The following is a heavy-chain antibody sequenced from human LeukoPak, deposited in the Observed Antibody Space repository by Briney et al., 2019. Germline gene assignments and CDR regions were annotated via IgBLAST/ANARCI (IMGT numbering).Heavy chain of an antibody. J-gene: IGHJ5*02. CDR1: GYRFTNYW. D-gene: IGHD3/OR15-3a*01. V-gene: IGHV5-51*01. CDR3: ATSADLRWFDP. CDR2: IYPGDSDT. Sequence: GESLKISCQASGYRFTNYWIGWVRQMPGKGLEWMGSIYPGDSDTRYSPPFQGLVTISADKSTSTAYLQWSSLKASDTAMYYCATSADLRWFDPWGQGTLLTVSS.